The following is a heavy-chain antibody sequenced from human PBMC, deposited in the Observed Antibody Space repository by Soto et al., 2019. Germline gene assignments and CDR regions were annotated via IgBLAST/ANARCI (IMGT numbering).Heavy chain of an antibody. Sequence: QGQLVESGGRVVHPGRSLRLSCAASGCIFNRYAIHWVRQTPGKGLEWVAVISKDGSVQYYADSVRGRFLISRDKSKDTLYLEMNSLRAEDTAVFYCARSRSGAVPDSFGYSGQSHIVTLSS. CDR3: ARSRSGAVPDSFGY. CDR2: ISKDGSVQ. J-gene: IGHJ4*02. V-gene: IGHV3-30-3*01. CDR1: GCIFNRYA. D-gene: IGHD3-3*01.